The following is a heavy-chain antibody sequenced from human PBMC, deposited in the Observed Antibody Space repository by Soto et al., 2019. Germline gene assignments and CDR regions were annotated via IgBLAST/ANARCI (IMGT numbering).Heavy chain of an antibody. Sequence: QVQLVQPGAEVKKPGASVKLSCKASGYTLTSFYIHWVRQAPGQGLEWMGIINPNGGSTNYAHNFQGRVTMTRDTSTSTVYMDLSRLRSEDTAVYYCARGLASGDYWGQGTLVTVSS. D-gene: IGHD6-6*01. J-gene: IGHJ4*02. V-gene: IGHV1-46*03. CDR2: INPNGGST. CDR3: ARGLASGDY. CDR1: GYTLTSFY.